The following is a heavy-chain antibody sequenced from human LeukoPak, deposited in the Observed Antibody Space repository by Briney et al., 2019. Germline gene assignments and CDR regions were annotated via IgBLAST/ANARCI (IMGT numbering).Heavy chain of an antibody. CDR1: GSSFTSYW. J-gene: IGHJ4*02. CDR2: IYPGDSDT. V-gene: IGHV5-51*01. Sequence: GESLKISCNGSGSSFTSYWIGWVRQLPGKGLEWMGIIYPGDSDTRYSPSFQGQVTISADKSISTAYLQWSSLKASDTAMYYCARHLDYYDSSGYHDYFDYWGQGTLVTVSS. CDR3: ARHLDYYDSSGYHDYFDY. D-gene: IGHD3-22*01.